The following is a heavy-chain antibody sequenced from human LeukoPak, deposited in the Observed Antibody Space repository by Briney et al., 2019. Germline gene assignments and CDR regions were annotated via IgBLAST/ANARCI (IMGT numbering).Heavy chain of an antibody. CDR3: TRASGSYYTLDY. Sequence: GGSLRLSCAASGFTFSGSAMHCVRKVPGKGLEWVGRIRSKANSYATAYAASVKGRFTISRDDSKNTAYLQMNSLKTEDTAVYYCTRASGSYYTLDYWGQGTLVTVSS. V-gene: IGHV3-73*01. CDR2: IRSKANSYAT. D-gene: IGHD1-26*01. J-gene: IGHJ4*02. CDR1: GFTFSGSA.